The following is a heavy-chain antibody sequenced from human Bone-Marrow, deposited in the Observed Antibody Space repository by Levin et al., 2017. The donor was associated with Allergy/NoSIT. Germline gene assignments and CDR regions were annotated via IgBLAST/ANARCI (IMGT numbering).Heavy chain of an antibody. J-gene: IGHJ2*01. V-gene: IGHV4-59*01. CDR2: ISNSGSS. D-gene: IGHD3/OR15-3a*01. CDR3: ARVRSLTMISGYFDL. CDR1: GDSISTYY. Sequence: SETLSLTCTVSGDSISTYYWSWVRQPPGKGLEWMGHISNSGSSHYNPSLKSRVTMSVDTPKQFSLKLSSVTPADTAVYYCARVRSLTMISGYFDLWGRGTLVTVSS.